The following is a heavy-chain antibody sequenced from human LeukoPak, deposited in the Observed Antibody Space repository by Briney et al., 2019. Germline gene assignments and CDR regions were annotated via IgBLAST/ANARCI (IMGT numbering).Heavy chain of an antibody. CDR3: ARHPRYSSGLY. CDR1: GGSISSSNSY. J-gene: IGHJ4*02. D-gene: IGHD6-19*01. Sequence: SETLSLTCSVSGGSISSSNSYWGWIRQAPGKGPEWIGSIYYSGTTYYNPSLKSRVTISVDTSKNQFSLNLSSVTAADSAVYYCARHPRYSSGLYWGQGTQVTVSS. V-gene: IGHV4-39*01. CDR2: IYYSGTT.